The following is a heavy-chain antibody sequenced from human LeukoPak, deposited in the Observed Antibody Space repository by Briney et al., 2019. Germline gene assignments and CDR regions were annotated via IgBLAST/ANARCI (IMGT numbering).Heavy chain of an antibody. CDR1: GFTFSSHW. D-gene: IGHD4-17*01. CDR2: IKPDGSDK. Sequence: GGSLRLSCAASGFTFSSHWMSWLRQPPGRGLEWLANIKPDGSDKYFVDSVRGRFTISRDNSKNSLYLQMDSLRAEDTAVYYCARAGGSTVSHSDYWGQGTLVTVSS. V-gene: IGHV3-7*01. J-gene: IGHJ4*02. CDR3: ARAGGSTVSHSDY.